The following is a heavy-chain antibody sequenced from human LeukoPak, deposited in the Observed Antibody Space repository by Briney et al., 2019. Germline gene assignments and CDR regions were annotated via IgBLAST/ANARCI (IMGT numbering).Heavy chain of an antibody. J-gene: IGHJ5*02. CDR3: ASTGYRSIWFDP. D-gene: IGHD5-12*01. Sequence: GGSLSLFYAASGFTFSSCWMHWVRQAPGKGLVWVSRINTDGSITSYADSVKGRFTISRDNAKNTLYLQMNSLRAEDTAVYYCASTGYRSIWFDPWGQGTLATVSS. CDR1: GFTFSSCW. V-gene: IGHV3-74*01. CDR2: INTDGSIT.